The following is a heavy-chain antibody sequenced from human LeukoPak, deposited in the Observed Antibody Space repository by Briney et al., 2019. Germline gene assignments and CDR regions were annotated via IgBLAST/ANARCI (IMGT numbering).Heavy chain of an antibody. CDR3: ARVGPLAVGTGKRVYSFDY. CDR2: ISHCGHT. Sequence: PSQTLSLTCDVSGFSITSGDYRGWIRQSPGRGLEWIGSISHCGHTYYIPSLRSRVTMSLDTSRHQFSLDLRSVIAADTAVYFWARVGPLAVGTGKRVYSFDYWGQGTLVTVSS. D-gene: IGHD1-1*01. CDR1: GFSITSGDY. V-gene: IGHV4-38-2*01. J-gene: IGHJ4*02.